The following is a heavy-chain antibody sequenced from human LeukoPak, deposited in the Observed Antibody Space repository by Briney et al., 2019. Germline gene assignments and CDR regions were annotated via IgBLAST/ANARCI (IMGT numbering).Heavy chain of an antibody. CDR3: ARDGAYSASNI. J-gene: IGHJ3*02. Sequence: PGGSLRLSCAASGFTFSDEYMSWICQAPGKGLEWISCVSNSGSTIHYADSVKGRFTISRDNVENSLYLQMNSLRVEDTAVYYCARDGAYSASNIWGQGTMVAVSS. V-gene: IGHV3-11*01. D-gene: IGHD6-13*01. CDR2: VSNSGSTI. CDR1: GFTFSDEY.